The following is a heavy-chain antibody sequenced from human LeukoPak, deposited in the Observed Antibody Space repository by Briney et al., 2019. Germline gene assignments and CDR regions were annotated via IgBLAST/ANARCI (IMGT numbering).Heavy chain of an antibody. Sequence: PGGSLRLSCAASGFTFSSYSMNWVRQAPGKGLEWVSYISSSSSTIYYADSVKGRFTISRDSAKNSLYLQMNSLRAEDTAVYYCARDQSPPRLYNKGGASWYFDLWGRGTLVTVSS. D-gene: IGHD1-1*01. V-gene: IGHV3-48*01. J-gene: IGHJ2*01. CDR3: ARDQSPPRLYNKGGASWYFDL. CDR2: ISSSSSTI. CDR1: GFTFSSYS.